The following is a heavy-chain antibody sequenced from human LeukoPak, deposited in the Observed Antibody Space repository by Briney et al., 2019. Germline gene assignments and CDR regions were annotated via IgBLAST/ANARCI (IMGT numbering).Heavy chain of an antibody. V-gene: IGHV3-48*04. CDR1: GFTVSSNY. Sequence: GGSLRLSCAASGFTVSSNYMSWVRQAPGKGLEWVSYISSSSSTIYYADSVKGRFTISRDNAKNSLYLQMNSLRAEDTAVYYCAREAVSPTVVLDYWGQGTLVTVSS. J-gene: IGHJ4*02. D-gene: IGHD4-23*01. CDR2: ISSSSSTI. CDR3: AREAVSPTVVLDY.